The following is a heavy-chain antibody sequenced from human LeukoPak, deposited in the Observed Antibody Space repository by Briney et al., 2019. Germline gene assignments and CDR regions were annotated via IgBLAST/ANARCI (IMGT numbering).Heavy chain of an antibody. V-gene: IGHV3-30*04. D-gene: IGHD3-3*01. CDR3: ARDRLPSHQDDFDY. Sequence: GGSLRLSCVASGFTISASTMHWVRQAPGKGLEWVAVMSHDGFTKYYADSVKGRFTISRDNSKNTLYLQMNSLRPEDTAVYYCARDRLPSHQDDFDYWGQGTLVTVSS. CDR2: MSHDGFTK. CDR1: GFTISAST. J-gene: IGHJ4*02.